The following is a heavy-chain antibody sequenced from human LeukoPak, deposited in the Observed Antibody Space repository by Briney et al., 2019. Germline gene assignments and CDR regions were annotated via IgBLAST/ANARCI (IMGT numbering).Heavy chain of an antibody. V-gene: IGHV1-69*05. CDR1: GGTFSSYA. Sequence: ASVKVSCKASGGTFSSYAISWVRQAPGQGLEWMGGIIPIFGTANYAQKFQGRVTITTDESTSTAYMELSSLRSEDTAVYYCARGILRGNYYYYYMDVWGKGTTVTVSS. J-gene: IGHJ6*03. CDR3: ARGILRGNYYYYYMDV. D-gene: IGHD3-10*01. CDR2: IIPIFGTA.